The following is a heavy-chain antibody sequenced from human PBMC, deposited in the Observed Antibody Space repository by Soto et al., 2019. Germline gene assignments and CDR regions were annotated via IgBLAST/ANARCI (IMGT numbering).Heavy chain of an antibody. CDR1: AYTFTTFG. CDR2: ISGYNGQT. D-gene: IGHD5-18*01. Sequence: QVQLGKPEPEVKKPGASVKVSSKAPAYTFTTFGAGGVRQPPGQGLEGRGGISGYNGQTNYAQKFRGRVTITTDTSTSTAYMELRSLSSDDTAMYYCARDGRKELWVEGLNAMDVWGQGTTVTVSS. V-gene: IGHV1-18*01. J-gene: IGHJ6*02. CDR3: ARDGRKELWVEGLNAMDV.